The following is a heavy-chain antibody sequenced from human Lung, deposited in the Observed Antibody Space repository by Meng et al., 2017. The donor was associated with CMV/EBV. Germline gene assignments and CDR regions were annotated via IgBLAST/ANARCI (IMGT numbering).Heavy chain of an antibody. D-gene: IGHD3/OR15-3a*01. J-gene: IGHJ6*02. CDR2: INPNTGDT. CDR1: FSPFTGYN. CDR3: ARLFHTSLGTNYYYGMDV. V-gene: IGHV1-2*02. Sequence: SVKVSXPSSFSPFTGYNIHWVRQAPGQGLEWMGWINPNTGDTNYAQKFQGRVTLTGDTSISTAYMELSRLKSDDTAVFFCARLFHTSLGTNYYYGMDVWGQGTXVTVSS.